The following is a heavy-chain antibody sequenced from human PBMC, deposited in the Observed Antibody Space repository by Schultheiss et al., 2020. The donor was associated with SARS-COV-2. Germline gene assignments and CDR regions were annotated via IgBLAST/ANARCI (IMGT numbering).Heavy chain of an antibody. CDR1: GYSISTGYY. CDR2: IYYSGST. CDR3: ARQAAAGHYYGMDV. V-gene: IGHV4-59*08. Sequence: SETLSLTCTVSGYSISTGYYWSWIRQPPGKGLEWIGYIYYSGSTNYNPSLKSRVTISVDTSKNQFSLKLSSVTAADTAVYYCARQAAAGHYYGMDVWGQGTTVTVSS. J-gene: IGHJ6*02. D-gene: IGHD6-13*01.